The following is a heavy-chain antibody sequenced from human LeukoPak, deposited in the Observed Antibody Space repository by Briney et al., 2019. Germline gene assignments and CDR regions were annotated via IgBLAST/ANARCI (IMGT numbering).Heavy chain of an antibody. CDR1: GFTFTTYA. D-gene: IGHD1-26*01. J-gene: IGHJ6*03. CDR3: AKRGGTYSYFYYMDV. CDR2: IQYDGNTK. V-gene: IGHV3-30*02. Sequence: EGSLRLSCVASGFTFTTYAMHWVRQAPGKGLEWVAFIQYDGNTKYYVDSVKGRFTISRDTSMNTVFLQMSSLRADDTAVYYCAKRGGTYSYFYYMDVWGKGTTVTVSS.